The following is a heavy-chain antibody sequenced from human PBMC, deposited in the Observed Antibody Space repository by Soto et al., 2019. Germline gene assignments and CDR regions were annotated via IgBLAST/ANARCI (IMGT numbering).Heavy chain of an antibody. V-gene: IGHV3-74*01. CDR2: INNDGSSI. CDR3: AKGGYYGSGSLGFDP. Sequence: GGSLRLSCAASGFTFSSYWMHWVRQAPGKGLVWVSRINNDGSSISYADSVKGRFTISRDNAKNTLYLQMNSLRVEDTAVYYCAKGGYYGSGSLGFDPWGQGTLVTVSS. D-gene: IGHD3-10*01. J-gene: IGHJ5*02. CDR1: GFTFSSYW.